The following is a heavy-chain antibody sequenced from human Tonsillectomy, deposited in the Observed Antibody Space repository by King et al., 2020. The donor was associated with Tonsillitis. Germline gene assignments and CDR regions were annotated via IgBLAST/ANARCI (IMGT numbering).Heavy chain of an antibody. CDR3: ARDSGYDQNLDY. D-gene: IGHD5-12*01. Sequence: VQLVESGGGLVKPGGSLRLSCAASGFTFSSYIMSWVRQAPGKGLEWVSSISSSSTYRYYADSLKGRFTISRDNAKNSLYLQMNSLRDEDTAVYYCARDSGYDQNLDYWGQGTLVTVSS. CDR1: GFTFSSYI. V-gene: IGHV3-21*01. CDR2: ISSSSTYR. J-gene: IGHJ4*02.